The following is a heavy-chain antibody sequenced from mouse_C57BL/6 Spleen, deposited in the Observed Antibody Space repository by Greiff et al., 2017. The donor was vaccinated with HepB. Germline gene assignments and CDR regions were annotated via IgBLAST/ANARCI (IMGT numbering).Heavy chain of an antibody. V-gene: IGHV5-4*01. J-gene: IGHJ2*01. CDR2: ISDGGSYT. CDR3: ARDPHYYGSFDY. D-gene: IGHD1-1*01. CDR1: GFTFSSYA. Sequence: EVQLVESGGGLVKPGGSLKLSCAASGFTFSSYAMSWVRQTPEKRLEWVATISDGGSYTYYPDNVKGRFTISRDNAKNNLYLQMSHLKSEDTAMYYCARDPHYYGSFDYWGQGTTLTVSS.